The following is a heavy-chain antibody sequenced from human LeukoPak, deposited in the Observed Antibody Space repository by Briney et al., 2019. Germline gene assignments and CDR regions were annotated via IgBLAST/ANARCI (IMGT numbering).Heavy chain of an antibody. CDR3: ARGYVGATDLWY. CDR2: ISSSSSYI. Sequence: GGSLRLSCAASGFTFSSYSMNWVRQAPGKGLEWVSSISSSSSYIYYADSVKGRFTISRDNAKNSLYLQMNSLRAEDTAVYYCARGYVGATDLWYWGQGTLVTVSS. J-gene: IGHJ4*02. V-gene: IGHV3-21*01. CDR1: GFTFSSYS. D-gene: IGHD1-26*01.